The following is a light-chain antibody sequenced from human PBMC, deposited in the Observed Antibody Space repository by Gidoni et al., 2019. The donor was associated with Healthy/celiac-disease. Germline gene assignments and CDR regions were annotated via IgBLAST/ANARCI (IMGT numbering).Light chain of an antibody. V-gene: IGKV3-11*01. CDR3: QQRSNWPPYT. J-gene: IGKJ2*01. Sequence: EIVLTQSPATLSLSPVERATLSCRASQSVSSYVAWYQQKPGQAPRLLIYDASNRATGIPARFSGSGSGTDFTITISSLEPEDFAVYYCQQRSNWPPYTFGQGTKLEIK. CDR1: QSVSSY. CDR2: DAS.